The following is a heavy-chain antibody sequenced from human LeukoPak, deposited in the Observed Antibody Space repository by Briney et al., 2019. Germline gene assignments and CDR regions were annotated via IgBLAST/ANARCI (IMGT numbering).Heavy chain of an antibody. CDR3: ARDGQYYYDSSGFSFFDY. Sequence: GGSLRLSCAASGFTFSDYYMSWIRQAPGKGLEWVSYISRSGTSIHYADSVKGRFTISRDNSKNTLYLQMNSLRAEDTAVYYCARDGQYYYDSSGFSFFDYWGQGTLVTVSS. J-gene: IGHJ4*02. D-gene: IGHD3-22*01. CDR2: ISRSGTSI. CDR1: GFTFSDYY. V-gene: IGHV3-11*04.